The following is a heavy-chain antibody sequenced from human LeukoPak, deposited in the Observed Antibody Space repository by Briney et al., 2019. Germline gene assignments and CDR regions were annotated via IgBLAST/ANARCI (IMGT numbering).Heavy chain of an antibody. CDR1: GGSFSGYY. Sequence: SETPSLTCAVYGGSFSGYYWSWIRQPPGKGLEWIGSIYYSGSTYYNPSLKSRVTISVDTSKNQFSLKLSSVTAADTAVYYCARPDTSDYYDSSGNWFDPWGQGTLVTVSS. V-gene: IGHV4-34*01. CDR3: ARPDTSDYYDSSGNWFDP. D-gene: IGHD3-22*01. J-gene: IGHJ5*02. CDR2: IYYSGST.